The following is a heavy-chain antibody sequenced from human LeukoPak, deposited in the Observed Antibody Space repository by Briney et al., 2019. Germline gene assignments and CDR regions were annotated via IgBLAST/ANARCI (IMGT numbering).Heavy chain of an antibody. CDR2: INTNTGNP. CDR1: GYTFTSYA. CDR3: AGDWDHIVVVPDNYYYYGMDV. Sequence: ASVRVSCKASGYTFTSYAMNWVRQAPGQGLEWMGWINTNTGNPTYAQGFTGRFVFSLDTSVSTAYLQISSLKAEDTAVYYCAGDWDHIVVVPDNYYYYGMDVWGQGTTVTVSS. V-gene: IGHV7-4-1*02. D-gene: IGHD2-2*01. J-gene: IGHJ6*02.